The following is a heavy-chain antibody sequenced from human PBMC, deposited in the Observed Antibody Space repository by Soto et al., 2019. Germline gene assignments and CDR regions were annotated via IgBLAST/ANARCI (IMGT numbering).Heavy chain of an antibody. D-gene: IGHD5-12*01. V-gene: IGHV4-34*01. J-gene: IGHJ4*02. Sequence: QVQLQQWGAGLLKPSETLSLTCAVYGGSFSGYYWSWIRQPPGKGLEWIGEINHSGSTNYNPSLKSRVTISVDTSKNQLSLKLSSVTAADTAVYYCASGLVATIDYWGQGTLVTVSS. CDR3: ASGLVATIDY. CDR2: INHSGST. CDR1: GGSFSGYY.